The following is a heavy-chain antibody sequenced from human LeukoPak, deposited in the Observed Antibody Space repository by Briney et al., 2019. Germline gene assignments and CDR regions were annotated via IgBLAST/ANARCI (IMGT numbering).Heavy chain of an antibody. CDR1: GGSISSSSYY. J-gene: IGHJ4*02. D-gene: IGHD3-10*01. CDR3: ARQSRSGSPARPSDY. Sequence: PSETLSLTCTVSGGSISSSSYYWGWIRQPPGKGLEWIGSIYHSGSTYYNPSLKSRVTISVDTSKNQFSLKLSSVTAADTAVYYCARQSRSGSPARPSDYWGQGTLVTVSS. CDR2: IYHSGST. V-gene: IGHV4-39*01.